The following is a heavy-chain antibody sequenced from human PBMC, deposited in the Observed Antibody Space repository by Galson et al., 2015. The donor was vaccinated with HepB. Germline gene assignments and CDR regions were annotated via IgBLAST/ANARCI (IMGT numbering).Heavy chain of an antibody. CDR1: GFTFSSYG. CDR3: ARDRNVIAAAGTSYYYYGMDY. V-gene: IGHV3-33*01. CDR2: IWYDGSNK. J-gene: IGHJ4*02. Sequence: SLRLSCAASGFTFSSYGMHWVRQAPGKGLEWVAVIWYDGSNKYYADSVKGRFTISRDNSKNTLYLQMNSLRAEDTAVCYCARDRNVIAAAGTSYYYYGMDYWGQGTLVTVSS. D-gene: IGHD6-13*01.